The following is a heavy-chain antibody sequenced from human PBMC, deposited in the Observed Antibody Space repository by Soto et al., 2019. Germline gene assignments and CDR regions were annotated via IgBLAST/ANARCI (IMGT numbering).Heavy chain of an antibody. V-gene: IGHV5-10-1*01. CDR3: ARPASGGSSDAFDA. Sequence: SLKISCNASGYKFPTFWLNLVRQTPGKGLEWLGRIDPTDSFTNYSPPFEGHVTISVDRSISTAYLQWNSLQASDTAIYYCARPASGGSSDAFDAWGQGTTVTVSS. CDR1: GYKFPTFW. D-gene: IGHD2-15*01. CDR2: IDPTDSFT. J-gene: IGHJ3*01.